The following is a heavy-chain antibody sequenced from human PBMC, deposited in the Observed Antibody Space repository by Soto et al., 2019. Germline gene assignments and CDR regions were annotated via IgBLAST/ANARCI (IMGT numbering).Heavy chain of an antibody. CDR2: ISDDGSIK. Sequence: QVQLVESGGGVVQPGRSLRLSCAASGFSFTTYAMHWVRQAPGKGLEWVAVISDDGSIKYYADSVKGRFTISRDNSKNTFSLQMNSLRGDDTAVYFCARAIATAMDPCDYWGQGTLVTVSS. CDR3: ARAIATAMDPCDY. J-gene: IGHJ4*02. V-gene: IGHV3-30-3*01. CDR1: GFSFTTYA. D-gene: IGHD5-18*01.